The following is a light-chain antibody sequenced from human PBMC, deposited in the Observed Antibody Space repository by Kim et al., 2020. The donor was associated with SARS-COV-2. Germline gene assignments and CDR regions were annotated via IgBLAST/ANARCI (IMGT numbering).Light chain of an antibody. CDR2: GKN. CDR1: SLRSYY. V-gene: IGLV3-19*01. CDR3: NSRDSNDNVV. J-gene: IGLJ2*01. Sequence: VALGQTVSITCQGDSLRSYYATWYQQKQGQAPILVIYGKNNRPSGIPDRFSGSSSGNTASLTITGTQAGDEADYYCNSRDSNDNVVFGGGTQLTV.